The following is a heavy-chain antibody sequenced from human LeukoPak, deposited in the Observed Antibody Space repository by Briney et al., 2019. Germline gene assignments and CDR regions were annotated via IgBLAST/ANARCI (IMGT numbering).Heavy chain of an antibody. V-gene: IGHV3-23*01. CDR2: FSRSGPDT. Sequence: GSLRLSCAASGFTLGSSAMSWVRQAPGKGPEWVSTFSRSGPDTYYADSVKGRFTIFRDNSKNTLYLQMNSLRAEDTAVYYCAKGSLGSWYYFDYWGQGTLVTVSS. CDR3: AKGSLGSWYYFDY. CDR1: GFTLGSSA. D-gene: IGHD6-13*01. J-gene: IGHJ4*02.